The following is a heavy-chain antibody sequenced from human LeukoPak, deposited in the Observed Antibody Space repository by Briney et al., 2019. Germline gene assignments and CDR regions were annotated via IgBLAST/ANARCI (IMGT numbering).Heavy chain of an antibody. CDR3: ARNLRPAYCGGDCISDY. CDR2: ISYDGSNK. Sequence: GGSLRLSCAGSGFTFSSYGMHWVRQAPGKGLEWVAVISYDGSNKYYADSVKGRFTISRDNSKNTLYLQMNSLRAEDTAVYYCARNLRPAYCGGDCISDYWGQGTLVTVSS. CDR1: GFTFSSYG. J-gene: IGHJ4*02. D-gene: IGHD2-21*02. V-gene: IGHV3-30*03.